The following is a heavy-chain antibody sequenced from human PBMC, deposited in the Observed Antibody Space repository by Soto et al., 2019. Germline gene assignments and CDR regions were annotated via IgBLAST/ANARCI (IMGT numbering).Heavy chain of an antibody. CDR1: GGTFSSYA. D-gene: IGHD3-10*01. CDR3: ARVPVTMVRGVIIWEGDY. Sequence: SVKVSCKASGGTFSSYAISWVRQAPGQGLEWMGGIIPIFGTANYAQKFQGRVTITADESTSTAYMELSSLRSEDTAVYYCARVPVTMVRGVIIWEGDYWGQGTLVTVSS. CDR2: IIPIFGTA. J-gene: IGHJ4*02. V-gene: IGHV1-69*13.